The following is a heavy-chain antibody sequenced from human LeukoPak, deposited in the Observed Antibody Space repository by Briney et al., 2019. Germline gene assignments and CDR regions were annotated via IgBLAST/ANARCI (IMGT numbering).Heavy chain of an antibody. V-gene: IGHV1-8*01. CDR1: GYTFTSYD. Sequence: ASVKVSCKASGYTFTSYDINWVRQATGQGLEWMGWMNPNSGNTGYAQKLQGRVTMTRNTSISTAYMELSSLRSEDTAVYYCARGPTSYYDFWSGYLNYYYYYMDVWGKGTTVTVSS. CDR3: ARGPTSYYDFWSGYLNYYYYYMDV. CDR2: MNPNSGNT. J-gene: IGHJ6*03. D-gene: IGHD3-3*01.